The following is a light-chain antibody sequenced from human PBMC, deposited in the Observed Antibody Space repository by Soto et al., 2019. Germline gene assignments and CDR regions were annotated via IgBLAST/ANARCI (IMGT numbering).Light chain of an antibody. V-gene: IGLV2-14*01. CDR3: SSYTSSSTYV. CDR1: NSDVGGNNY. CDR2: EVS. J-gene: IGLJ1*01. Sequence: QSALTQPASVSGSPGQSSTISCTGTNSDVGGNNYVSWYQHHPGKAPKLMIYEVSNRPSGVSNRFSGSKSGNTASLTISVLLAEDESDYYCSSYTSSSTYVFGTGTKLTVL.